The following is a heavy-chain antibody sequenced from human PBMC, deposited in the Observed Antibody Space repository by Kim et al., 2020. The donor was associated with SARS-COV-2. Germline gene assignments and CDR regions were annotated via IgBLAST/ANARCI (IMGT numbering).Heavy chain of an antibody. CDR2: IVVGSGNT. CDR1: GFTFTSSA. CDR3: AADRPLPTVTTSLYYYYYGMDV. D-gene: IGHD4-17*01. Sequence: SVKVSCKASGFTFTSSAMQWVRQARGQRLEWIGWIVVGSGNTNYAQKFQERVTITRDMSTSTAYMELSSLRSEDTAVYYCAADRPLPTVTTSLYYYYYGMDVWGQGTTVTVSS. J-gene: IGHJ6*02. V-gene: IGHV1-58*02.